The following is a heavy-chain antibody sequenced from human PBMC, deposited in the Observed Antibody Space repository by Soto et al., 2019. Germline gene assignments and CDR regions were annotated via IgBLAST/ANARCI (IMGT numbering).Heavy chain of an antibody. CDR2: IGTDGNT. CDR3: VRKYPGTRPFAY. J-gene: IGHJ4*01. V-gene: IGHV3-23*01. D-gene: IGHD2-2*01. Sequence: GGSLRLSCAASGFTFNSYAMNWVRQAPGKGLAWVSAIGTDGNTYYANSVKGRFTISRDNSRTTLYLQMNSLRVEDTALYYCVRKYPGTRPFAYWGQGTLVPVSS. CDR1: GFTFNSYA.